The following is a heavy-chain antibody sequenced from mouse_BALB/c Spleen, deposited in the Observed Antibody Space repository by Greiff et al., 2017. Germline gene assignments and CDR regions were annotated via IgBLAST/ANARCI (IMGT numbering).Heavy chain of an antibody. D-gene: IGHD2-14*01. CDR1: GFSLTGYG. CDR3: ARYYRYDGYCDY. J-gene: IGHJ2*01. V-gene: IGHV2-6-7*01. Sequence: VQLKESGPGLVAPSQSLSITYTVSGFSLTGYGENWVRQPPGKGLEWLGMIWGDGRTDYNSALKSRLSISKDNSKSQVFLKMNSLQTDDTARYYCARYYRYDGYCDYWGQGTTLTVSS. CDR2: IWGDGRT.